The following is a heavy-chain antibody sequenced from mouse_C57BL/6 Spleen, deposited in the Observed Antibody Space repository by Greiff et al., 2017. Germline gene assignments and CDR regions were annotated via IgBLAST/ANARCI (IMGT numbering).Heavy chain of an antibody. V-gene: IGHV5-17*01. CDR1: GFTFSDYG. J-gene: IGHJ4*01. Sequence: EVQLVESGGGLVKPGGSLKLSCAASGFTFSDYGMHWVRQAPEQGLEWVAYISSGSSTIYYADTVKGRFTIARAKAKNTLFLQLTRLRSEDTAIYYCANYYGSSYDPWYAMDDWGQGTSVTVSS. D-gene: IGHD1-1*01. CDR2: ISSGSSTI. CDR3: ANYYGSSYDPWYAMDD.